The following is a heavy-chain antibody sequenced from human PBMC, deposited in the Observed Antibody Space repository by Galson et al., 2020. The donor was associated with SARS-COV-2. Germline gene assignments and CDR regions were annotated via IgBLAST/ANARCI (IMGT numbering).Heavy chain of an antibody. Sequence: SQTPSLTRAVSGDSINSGNNYWSWISQPPGKGLEWDGHIYYSVSTYYNPSLKSRVAISLDTSKSQFSLRLTSVTAADTAVYYCARIPFLLMALEAWGQGIPVTVSS. CDR3: ARIPFLLMALEA. CDR2: IYYSVST. J-gene: IGHJ5*02. CDR1: GDSINSGNNY. D-gene: IGHD3-16*01. V-gene: IGHV4-30-4*08.